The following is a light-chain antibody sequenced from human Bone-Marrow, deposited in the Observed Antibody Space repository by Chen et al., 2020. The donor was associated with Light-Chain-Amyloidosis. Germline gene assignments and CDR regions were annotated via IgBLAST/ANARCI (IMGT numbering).Light chain of an antibody. J-gene: IGLJ2*01. Sequence: SYELTQTPSVPVSPGQTARITCSGDDLPTKYAYWYQQKPGQAPVLVIHRDTERPSGISERFSGSSSGTTATLTISGVQAEDEADYHCQSADSSCTYEVIFGGGTKLTVL. CDR1: DLPTKY. CDR3: QSADSSCTYEVI. CDR2: RDT. V-gene: IGLV3-25*03.